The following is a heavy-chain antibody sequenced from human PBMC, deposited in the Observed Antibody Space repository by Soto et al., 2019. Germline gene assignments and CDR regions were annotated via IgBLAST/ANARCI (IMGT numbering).Heavy chain of an antibody. Sequence: GGSLRLSCAASGFTFSSYGMHWVRQAPGKGLEWVAVISYDGSNKYYADSVKGRFTISRDNSKNTLYLQMNSLRAEDTAVYYCAKDGSGWPQTVDYWGQGTLVTVSS. CDR2: ISYDGSNK. J-gene: IGHJ4*02. V-gene: IGHV3-30*18. CDR3: AKDGSGWPQTVDY. CDR1: GFTFSSYG. D-gene: IGHD6-19*01.